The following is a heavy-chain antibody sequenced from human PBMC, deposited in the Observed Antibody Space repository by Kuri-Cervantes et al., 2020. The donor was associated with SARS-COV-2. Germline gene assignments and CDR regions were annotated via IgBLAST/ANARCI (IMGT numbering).Heavy chain of an antibody. J-gene: IGHJ4*02. V-gene: IGHV3-74*01. D-gene: IGHD2-15*01. CDR2: INPDGSYT. Sequence: GGSLRLSCAASGFTFSGHWIHWVRQAPGKGLVWVSRINPDGSYTNNADSVKGRFTISRDNAKESLYLQMDSLRAEDTGVYYCARGRCSGVSCFPKNKRYYFDEWGQGTLVTVSS. CDR1: GFTFSGHW. CDR3: ARGRCSGVSCFPKNKRYYFDE.